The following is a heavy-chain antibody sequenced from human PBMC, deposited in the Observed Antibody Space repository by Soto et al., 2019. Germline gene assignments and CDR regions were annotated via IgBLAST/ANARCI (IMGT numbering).Heavy chain of an antibody. CDR1: GYTFSNYG. CDR2: INTYNGNT. J-gene: IGHJ5*02. CDR3: ARGVGSGTYYNQYNWFDP. Sequence: ASVKVSCKGSGYTFSNYGISWGRQAPGQGLEWMGWINTYNGNTNHAQKLQGRVTMTTDTSTSTAYMELRSLRSDDTAVYYCARGVGSGTYYNQYNWFDPWGQGTLVTVSS. D-gene: IGHD3-10*01. V-gene: IGHV1-18*01.